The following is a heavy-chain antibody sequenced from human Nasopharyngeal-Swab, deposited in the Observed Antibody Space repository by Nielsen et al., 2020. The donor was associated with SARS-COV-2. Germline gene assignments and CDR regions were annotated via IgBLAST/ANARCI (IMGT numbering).Heavy chain of an antibody. Sequence: GGSLRLSCAVSGLTVSSTYMSWVRQAPGKGLEWVSVTEIGGTAHYADSVKGRFSISRDSSTNTLYLQMNNVRAEDTAVYYCAKGSGTYSLNWLDPWGRGTLVTVSS. CDR3: AKGSGTYSLNWLDP. V-gene: IGHV3-53*01. D-gene: IGHD1-26*01. J-gene: IGHJ5*02. CDR1: GLTVSSTY. CDR2: TEIGGTA.